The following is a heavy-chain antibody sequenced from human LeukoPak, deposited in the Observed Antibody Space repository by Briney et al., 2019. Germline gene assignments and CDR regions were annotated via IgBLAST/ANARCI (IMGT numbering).Heavy chain of an antibody. CDR3: ARGRRLADYFDY. CDR2: INHSGST. J-gene: IGHJ4*02. CDR1: GGSFSGYN. V-gene: IGHV4-34*01. Sequence: SETLSLTCAVYGGSFSGYNWSSIRQPPGKGLEWIGEINHSGSTNYNPSLKSRVTISVDTSKNQFTLKLSSVTAADTAVYYCARGRRLADYFDYWGQGTLVTVSS.